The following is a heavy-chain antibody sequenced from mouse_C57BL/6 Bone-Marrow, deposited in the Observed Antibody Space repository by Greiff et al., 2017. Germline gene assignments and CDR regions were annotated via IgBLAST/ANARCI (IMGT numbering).Heavy chain of an antibody. CDR3: ARLPANWHRFDV. CDR1: GFTFSSYG. CDR2: ISSGGSYT. V-gene: IGHV5-6*01. D-gene: IGHD4-1*01. J-gene: IGHJ1*03. Sequence: EVNVVESGGDLVKPGGSLKLSCAASGFTFSSYGMSWVRQTPDKRLEWVATISSGGSYTFYPDSVKGRFTISRDNAKNTLYLQMSSLKSEDTAMYYCARLPANWHRFDVWGTGTTVTAAS.